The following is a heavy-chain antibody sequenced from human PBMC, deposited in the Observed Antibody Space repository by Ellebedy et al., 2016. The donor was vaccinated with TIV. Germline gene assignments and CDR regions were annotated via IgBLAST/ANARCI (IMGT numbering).Heavy chain of an antibody. D-gene: IGHD1-26*01. Sequence: PGGSLRLSCAASGLSFSRAWMSWVRQAPGKGLGWVGSIRSKTDGGTTDYAAPVKGRFTISRDDSTNMVYLQMNSLKTEDTAVYYCVTPKWEPGYYYWGQGTLVTVSS. CDR1: GLSFSRAW. J-gene: IGHJ4*02. CDR2: IRSKTDGGTT. CDR3: VTPKWEPGYYY. V-gene: IGHV3-15*01.